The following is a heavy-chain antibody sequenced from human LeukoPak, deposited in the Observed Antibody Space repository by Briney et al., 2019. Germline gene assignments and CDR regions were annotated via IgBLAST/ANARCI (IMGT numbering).Heavy chain of an antibody. V-gene: IGHV1-2*02. CDR2: INPNSGGT. J-gene: IGHJ4*02. CDR3: ARDLGTVTTNHFDY. CDR1: GYTFTGYY. D-gene: IGHD4-11*01. Sequence: ASVKVSCKASGYTFTGYYMHWVRQAPGQGLEWMGWINPNSGGTNYAQKFQGRVTMTRDTSISIAYMELSRLRSDDTAVYYCARDLGTVTTNHFDYWGQGTLVTVSS.